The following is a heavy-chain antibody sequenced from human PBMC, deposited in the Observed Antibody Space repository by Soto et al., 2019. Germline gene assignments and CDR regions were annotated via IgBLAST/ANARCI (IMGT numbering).Heavy chain of an antibody. CDR1: GGTFSSYA. Sequence: QVQLVQSGAEVKKPGSSVKVSCKASGGTFSSYAISWVRQAPGQGLEWMGGIIPIFGTANYAQKCQGRVTIAADDSTGTAYMELSSLRSEYTAVYYCARVEAGTIKSYYYYNGMYVWGQGTTFAVSS. D-gene: IGHD1-1*01. V-gene: IGHV1-69*12. CDR3: ARVEAGTIKSYYYYNGMYV. CDR2: IIPIFGTA. J-gene: IGHJ6*02.